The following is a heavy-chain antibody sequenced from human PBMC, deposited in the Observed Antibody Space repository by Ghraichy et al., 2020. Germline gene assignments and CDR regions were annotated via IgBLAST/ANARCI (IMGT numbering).Heavy chain of an antibody. V-gene: IGHV4-31*03. D-gene: IGHD6-13*01. J-gene: IGHJ3*02. Sequence: LRLSCTVSGGSISSGGYYWSWIRQHPGKGLEWIGYIYYSGSTYYNPSLKSRVTISVDTSKNQFSLKLSSVTAADTAVYYCASTPGIAAAGGAFDIWGQGTMVTVSS. CDR3: ASTPGIAAAGGAFDI. CDR1: GGSISSGGYY. CDR2: IYYSGST.